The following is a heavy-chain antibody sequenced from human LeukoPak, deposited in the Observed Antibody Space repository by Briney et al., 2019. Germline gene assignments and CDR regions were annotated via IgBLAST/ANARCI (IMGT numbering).Heavy chain of an antibody. Sequence: PGGSLRLSCAASGLAFSSCGLNWVRQAPGKGLEWVSYISSSSSTIYYADSMKGRFTISRDNAKNSLYLQMNSLRDEDTAVYYCAGYYSHTSGGFDYWGQGTLVTVSS. CDR1: GLAFSSCG. V-gene: IGHV3-48*02. CDR3: AGYYSHTSGGFDY. CDR2: ISSSSSTI. J-gene: IGHJ4*02. D-gene: IGHD3-22*01.